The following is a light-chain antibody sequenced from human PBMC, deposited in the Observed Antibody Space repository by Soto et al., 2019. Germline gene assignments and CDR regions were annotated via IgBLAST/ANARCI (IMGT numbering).Light chain of an antibody. Sequence: QSVLTQPASGSGSPGQSITFSCTGTSSDIGAYDYVSWYQQHPGKAPKLMIYEVSNRPSGVSNRFSGSKSGNTASLTISGLQAEDEADYYCSSYRGSSIRLFGTGTKVTVL. J-gene: IGLJ1*01. V-gene: IGLV2-14*01. CDR1: SSDIGAYDY. CDR3: SSYRGSSIRL. CDR2: EVS.